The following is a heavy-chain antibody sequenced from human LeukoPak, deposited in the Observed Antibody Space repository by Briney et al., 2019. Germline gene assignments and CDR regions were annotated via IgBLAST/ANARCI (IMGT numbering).Heavy chain of an antibody. D-gene: IGHD3-10*01. CDR1: GFTFSSYG. CDR3: ANAEITMVRGVPFDY. V-gene: IGHV3-30*18. Sequence: GGSLRLSCAASGFTFSSYGMHWVRQAPGKGLEWVAVISYDGSNKYYADSVEGRFTISRDNSKNTLYLQMNSLRAEDTAVYYCANAEITMVRGVPFDYWGQGTLVTVSS. CDR2: ISYDGSNK. J-gene: IGHJ4*02.